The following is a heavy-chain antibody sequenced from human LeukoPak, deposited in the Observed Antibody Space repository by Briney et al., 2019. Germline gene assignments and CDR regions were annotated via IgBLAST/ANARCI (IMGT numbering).Heavy chain of an antibody. J-gene: IGHJ6*02. V-gene: IGHV1-18*01. Sequence: ASVKVSCKASGGTFSSYAISWVRQAPGQGLEWMGWISAYNGNTNYAQKLQGRVTMTTDTSTSTAYMELRSLRSDDTAVYYCARDASLVVVPAATYYYYYGMDVWGQGTTVTVSS. CDR3: ARDASLVVVPAATYYYYYGMDV. D-gene: IGHD2-2*01. CDR2: ISAYNGNT. CDR1: GGTFSSYA.